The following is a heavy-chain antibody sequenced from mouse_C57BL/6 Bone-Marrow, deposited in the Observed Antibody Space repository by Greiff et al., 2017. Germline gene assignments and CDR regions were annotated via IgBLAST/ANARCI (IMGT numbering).Heavy chain of an antibody. V-gene: IGHV3-8*01. CDR2: ISYSGST. CDR3: ARYKSYYGSRRLYYFDY. Sequence: EVKLMESGPGLAKPSQTLSLTCSVTGYSITSDYWNWIRKFPGNKLEYMGYISYSGSTYYNPSLKSRISITRDTSKNQYYLQLNSVTTEDTATYYCARYKSYYGSRRLYYFDYWGQGTTLTVSS. CDR1: GYSITSDY. D-gene: IGHD1-1*01. J-gene: IGHJ2*01.